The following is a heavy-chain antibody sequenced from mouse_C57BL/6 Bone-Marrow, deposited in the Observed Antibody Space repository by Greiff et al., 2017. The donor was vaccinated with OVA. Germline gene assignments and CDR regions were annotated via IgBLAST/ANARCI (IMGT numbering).Heavy chain of an antibody. CDR2: SRNKANDYIT. CDR3: ARDVYEGAMDY. V-gene: IGHV7-1*01. D-gene: IGHD2-10*02. CDR1: GFTFSDFY. Sequence: EVQLVESGGGLVQSGRSLRLSCATSGFTFSDFYMEWVRQAPGKGLEWIAASRNKANDYITEYSASVKGRFIVSRDTSKSILYLQMNALRAEDTAIYYCARDVYEGAMDYWGQGTSVTVSS. J-gene: IGHJ4*01.